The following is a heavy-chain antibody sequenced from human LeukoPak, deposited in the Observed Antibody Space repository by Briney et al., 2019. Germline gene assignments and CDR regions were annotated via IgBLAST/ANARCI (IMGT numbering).Heavy chain of an antibody. Sequence: GGSLRLSCAASGFTFSDYYMSWIRQAPGKGLEWVSYISSSGSTIYYADSVKGRFTISRDNAKNSLYLQMNSLRAEDTAVYYCARRPNQYGWRYYYYMDVWGKGTTVTISS. D-gene: IGHD3-10*01. V-gene: IGHV3-11*01. CDR2: ISSSGSTI. CDR3: ARRPNQYGWRYYYYMDV. CDR1: GFTFSDYY. J-gene: IGHJ6*03.